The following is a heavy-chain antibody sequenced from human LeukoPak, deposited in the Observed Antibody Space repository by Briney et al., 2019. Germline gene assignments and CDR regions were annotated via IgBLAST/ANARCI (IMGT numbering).Heavy chain of an antibody. Sequence: GGSLRLSCAASGFTFSSYTMNWVRQAPGKGLEWVSYISSSSSTIYYADSVKGRFSISRDNSKNTLYLQMDSLGGEDTAVYYCAKDFRIGYSAHFDYWGQGALVTVSS. CDR3: AKDFRIGYSAHFDY. CDR1: GFTFSSYT. CDR2: ISSSSSTI. V-gene: IGHV3-48*01. D-gene: IGHD2-21*01. J-gene: IGHJ4*02.